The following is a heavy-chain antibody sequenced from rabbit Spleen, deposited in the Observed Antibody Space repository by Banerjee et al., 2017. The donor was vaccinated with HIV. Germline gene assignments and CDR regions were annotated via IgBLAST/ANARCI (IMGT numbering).Heavy chain of an antibody. CDR1: GFSFSSNW. CDR2: IDTNNGDT. J-gene: IGHJ6*01. Sequence: LEESGGGLVKPGGTLTLTCTVSGFSFSSNWICWVRQAPGKGLEWIACIDTNNGDTDYANWPKGRFTISKTSSTTVTLQMTSLTAADTATYFCARDSGTSFATYGMDLWGQGTLVPVS. V-gene: IGHV1S45*01. CDR3: ARDSGTSFATYGMDL. D-gene: IGHD8-1*01.